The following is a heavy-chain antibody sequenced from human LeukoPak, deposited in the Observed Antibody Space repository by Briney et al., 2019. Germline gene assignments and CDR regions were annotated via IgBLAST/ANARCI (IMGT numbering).Heavy chain of an antibody. J-gene: IGHJ4*02. CDR2: ISGSGGST. D-gene: IGHD1-26*01. CDR3: AKVPAPYSGSYLVNFDY. V-gene: IGHV3-23*01. Sequence: PGGSLRLSCAACGFTFSSYAMSWVRQAPGKGLEWVSAISGSGGSTYCADSVKGRFTISRDNSKNTLYLQMNSLRAEDTAVYYCAKVPAPYSGSYLVNFDYWGQGTLVTVSS. CDR1: GFTFSSYA.